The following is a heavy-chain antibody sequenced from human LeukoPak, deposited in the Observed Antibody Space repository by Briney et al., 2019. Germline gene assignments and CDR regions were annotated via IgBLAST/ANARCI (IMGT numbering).Heavy chain of an antibody. D-gene: IGHD6-19*01. CDR2: IYHSGST. V-gene: IGHV4-38-2*02. Sequence: PSETLSLTCAVSNYSISGGYYWGWIRQPPGKGLEWIGSIYHSGSTYSNPSLKSRVTISVDTSKNQFSLKLSSVTAADTAVYYCARDQEQWLSIDYWGQGTLVTVSS. CDR3: ARDQEQWLSIDY. CDR1: NYSISGGYY. J-gene: IGHJ4*02.